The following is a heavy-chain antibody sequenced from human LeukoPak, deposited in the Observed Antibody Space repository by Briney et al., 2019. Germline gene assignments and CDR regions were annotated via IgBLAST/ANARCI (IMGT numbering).Heavy chain of an antibody. CDR1: GFTLSSYA. CDR2: ISGSGGST. CDR3: ANGWSPDY. D-gene: IGHD2-15*01. J-gene: IGHJ4*02. V-gene: IGHV3-23*01. Sequence: SGGSLRLSCAASGFTLSSYAMSWVRQAPGKGLEWVSGISGSGGSTYYADSVKGRFTIFRDNSKNTLYLQMNSLRAEDTAVYHCANGWSPDYWGRGTLVTVSS.